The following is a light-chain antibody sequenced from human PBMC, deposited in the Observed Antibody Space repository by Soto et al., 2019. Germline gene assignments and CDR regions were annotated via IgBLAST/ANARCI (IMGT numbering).Light chain of an antibody. CDR2: DAT. CDR1: QSVNSY. J-gene: IGKJ4*01. Sequence: EIVLTQSPATLSLSPGERATLSCGASQSVNSYLAWYQQKPGQAPRLLIYDATSRATGIPARFSGSGSGTDFTLTISSLEPEDFAVYYCQQRSKWPVTFGGGTKVEIK. CDR3: QQRSKWPVT. V-gene: IGKV3-11*01.